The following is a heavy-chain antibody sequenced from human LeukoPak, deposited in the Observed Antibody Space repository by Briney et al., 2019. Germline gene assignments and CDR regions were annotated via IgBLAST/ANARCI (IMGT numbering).Heavy chain of an antibody. CDR3: ARDIVVVPAAIAGAASGSGY. J-gene: IGHJ4*02. Sequence: GGSLRLSCAASGFTFSSYTMNWVRQAPGKGLEGVSSISSSSSYIYYADSVKGRFTASRDNAKNSLYLQMNSLRAEDTALYYCARDIVVVPAAIAGAASGSGYWGQGTLVTVSS. CDR1: GFTFSSYT. CDR2: ISSSSSYI. V-gene: IGHV3-21*01. D-gene: IGHD2-2*01.